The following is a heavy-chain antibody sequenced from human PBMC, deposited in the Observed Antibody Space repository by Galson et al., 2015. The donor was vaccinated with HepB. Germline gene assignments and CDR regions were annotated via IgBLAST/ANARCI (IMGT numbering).Heavy chain of an antibody. Sequence: SLRLSCAASGFTFSSYSMNWVRQAPGKGLEWVSYISTSSGTIYYADSLKGRFTISRDNAKNSLYPQMNSLRDEDTAVYYCASVAMVRGVVKPGFDYWGQGTLVTVSS. CDR2: ISTSSGTI. J-gene: IGHJ4*02. V-gene: IGHV3-48*02. CDR1: GFTFSSYS. D-gene: IGHD3-10*01. CDR3: ASVAMVRGVVKPGFDY.